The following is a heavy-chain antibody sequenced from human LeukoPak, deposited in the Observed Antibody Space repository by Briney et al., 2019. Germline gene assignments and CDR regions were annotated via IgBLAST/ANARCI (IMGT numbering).Heavy chain of an antibody. CDR2: IHHSGST. J-gene: IGHJ4*02. CDR3: ARQEYGGFWSGYSYFDY. V-gene: IGHV4-38-2*01. Sequence: SETLYLTCAVSGYSISSGYYWGWIRQPRERGLEWIGRIHHSGSTYYNPSLKSRVTISGDTTKNKFSTKLSYVNQVERPVYYSARQEYGGFWSGYSYFDYWGQGNLVTVSS. D-gene: IGHD3-3*01. CDR1: GYSISSGYY.